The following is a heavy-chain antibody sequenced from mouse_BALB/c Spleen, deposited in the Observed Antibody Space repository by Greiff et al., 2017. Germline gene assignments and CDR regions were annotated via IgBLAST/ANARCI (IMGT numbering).Heavy chain of an antibody. CDR2: ISNGGGST. Sequence: EVKLVESGGGLVQPGGSLKLSCAASGFTFSSYTMSWVRQTPEKRLEWVAYISNGGGSTYYPDTVKGRFTISRDNAKNTLYLQMTSLRSEDTAMYYCASLGRGFAYWGQGTLVTVSA. CDR1: GFTFSSYT. J-gene: IGHJ3*01. D-gene: IGHD4-1*01. CDR3: ASLGRGFAY. V-gene: IGHV5-12-2*01.